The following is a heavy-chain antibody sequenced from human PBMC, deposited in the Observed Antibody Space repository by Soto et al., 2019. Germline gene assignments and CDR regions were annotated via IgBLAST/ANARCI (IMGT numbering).Heavy chain of an antibody. CDR1: GGSISSSNW. Sequence: SETLSLTCAVSGGSISSSNWWSWVRQPPGKGLEWIGEIYHSGSTNYNPSLKSRVTISVDKSKNQFSLKLSSVTAVDTAVYYCARERRYYYDSSGYLLYYFDYWGQGTLVTVSS. CDR3: ARERRYYYDSSGYLLYYFDY. V-gene: IGHV4-4*02. CDR2: IYHSGST. D-gene: IGHD3-22*01. J-gene: IGHJ4*02.